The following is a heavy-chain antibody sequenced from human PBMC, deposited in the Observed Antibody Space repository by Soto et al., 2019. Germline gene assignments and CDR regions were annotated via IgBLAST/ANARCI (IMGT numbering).Heavy chain of an antibody. CDR1: GYTFTIHD. CDR2: LNPHSGKA. CDR3: ARVSSIAARRSYDS. Sequence: QVQLVQPGAEVKKPGASVKVSCKASGYTFTIHDIHWVRQAPGQGLEWMAGLNPHSGKAAYAQRFQGRLTMTGNASTSTAYMELSGLRSEDTAMYYCARVSSIAARRSYDSWGQGTLVTVSS. J-gene: IGHJ4*02. D-gene: IGHD6-6*01. V-gene: IGHV1-8*01.